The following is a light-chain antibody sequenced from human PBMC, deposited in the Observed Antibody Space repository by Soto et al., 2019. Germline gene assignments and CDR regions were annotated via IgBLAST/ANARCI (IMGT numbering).Light chain of an antibody. Sequence: EVVMTQSPATLSVSPGEGATLSCRASQSIGSNLAWYQQKPGQAPRLLIYGSSTRATGIPGRFRGSGSGTEFTLTISSLEPEDFASYHCQQYSHCPPSPFAHGPKVDIK. CDR1: QSIGSN. V-gene: IGKV3-15*01. CDR3: QQYSHCPPSP. J-gene: IGKJ1*01. CDR2: GSS.